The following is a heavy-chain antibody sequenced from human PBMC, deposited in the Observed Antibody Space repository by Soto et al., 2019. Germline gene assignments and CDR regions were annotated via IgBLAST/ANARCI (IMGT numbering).Heavy chain of an antibody. V-gene: IGHV3-33*01. J-gene: IGHJ6*02. CDR1: GFTFSSYG. Sequence: GGSLRLSCAASGFTFSSYGMHWVRQAPGKGLEWVAVIWYDGSNKYYADSVKGRFTISRDNSKNTLYLQMNSLRAEDTAVYYCAREVYSYGFPPGYYYYYGMDVWGQGTTVTVSS. CDR3: AREVYSYGFPPGYYYYYGMDV. D-gene: IGHD5-18*01. CDR2: IWYDGSNK.